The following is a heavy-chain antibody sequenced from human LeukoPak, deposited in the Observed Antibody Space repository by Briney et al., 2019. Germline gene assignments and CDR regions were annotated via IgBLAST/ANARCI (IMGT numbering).Heavy chain of an antibody. J-gene: IGHJ6*03. D-gene: IGHD6-6*01. CDR2: VYSDGDT. V-gene: IGHV4-39*01. CDR3: ARHRKSARNYLYYYMDV. CDR1: GDSIHSVYYF. Sequence: SETLSLTCTVSGDSIHSVYYFWGWIRQSPGKGLEWIGSVYSDGDTSYSPSLKSRVIISVDTSKNQFSLNLTSVTAADTALYYCARHRKSARNYLYYYMDVWGKGTTVTVSS.